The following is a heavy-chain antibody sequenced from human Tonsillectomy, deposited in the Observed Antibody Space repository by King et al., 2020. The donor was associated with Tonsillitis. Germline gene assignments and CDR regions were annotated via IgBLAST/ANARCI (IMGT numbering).Heavy chain of an antibody. D-gene: IGHD4-11*01. V-gene: IGHV3-11*01. J-gene: IGHJ2*01. CDR1: GFTFSDYY. CDR3: DYSTMTYWYFDL. CDR2: ISNSGTTI. Sequence: VQLVESGGGLVKPGGSLRLSCAASGFTFSDYYMSWIRQAPGKGLEWVSYISNSGTTIYYADSVRGRFTISRDNANNSLYLQMNSLRAEDTAVYYCDYSTMTYWYFDLWGRGTLVTVSS.